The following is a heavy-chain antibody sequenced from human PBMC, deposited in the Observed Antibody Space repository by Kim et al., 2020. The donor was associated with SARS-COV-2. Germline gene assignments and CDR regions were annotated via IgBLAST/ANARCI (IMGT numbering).Heavy chain of an antibody. V-gene: IGHV4-39*01. D-gene: IGHD3-3*01. CDR2: IYYSGST. CDR3: ASYDFWSGYPIPSMYV. CDR1: GGSISSSSYY. Sequence: SETLSLTCTVPGGSISSSSYYWGWIRQPPGKGLEWIGSIYYSGSTYYNPSLKSRVTISVDTSKNQFSLKLSSVTAADTAVYYCASYDFWSGYPIPSMYVWGQRTTVSVPS. J-gene: IGHJ6*02.